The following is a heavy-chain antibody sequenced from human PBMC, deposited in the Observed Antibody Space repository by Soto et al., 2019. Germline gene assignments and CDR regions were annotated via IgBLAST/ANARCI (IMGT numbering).Heavy chain of an antibody. CDR3: VKDGSSGWPYFYDMDV. V-gene: IGHV3-30*18. CDR2: LSYDGRNK. CDR1: GFTFSSYG. D-gene: IGHD6-19*01. J-gene: IGHJ6*02. Sequence: QVQLVESGGGVVQPGRSLRLSCAASGFTFSSYGMHWVRQAPGKGLEWVAALSYDGRNKYYADAVKGRFTISRDNSKNTLYLQMSSLRAEDTAVYYCVKDGSSGWPYFYDMDVWGQGTTVTV.